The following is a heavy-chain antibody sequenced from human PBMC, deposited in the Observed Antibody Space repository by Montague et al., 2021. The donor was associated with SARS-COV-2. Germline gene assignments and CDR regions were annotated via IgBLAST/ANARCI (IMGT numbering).Heavy chain of an antibody. J-gene: IGHJ6*02. V-gene: IGHV4-4*07. D-gene: IGHD3-3*01. Sequence: SETLSLTCTVSSGSISSYYWSWIRQSAGKGLEWIGRIHTSGSTDYNPSLNSRVTMSVDTSKNQFSLKLSSVTAADTAVYYCASGKYYDFWSGYYSHDYVSGRDVGGQGTTVPVSS. CDR2: IHTSGST. CDR3: ASGKYYDFWSGYYSHDYVSGRDV. CDR1: SGSISSYY.